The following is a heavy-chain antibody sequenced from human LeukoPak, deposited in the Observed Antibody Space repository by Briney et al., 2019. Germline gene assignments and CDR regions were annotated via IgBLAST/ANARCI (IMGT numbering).Heavy chain of an antibody. D-gene: IGHD5-12*01. CDR3: AKPPGLRRLDP. CDR1: GFTFSSYA. J-gene: IGHJ5*02. CDR2: INNSGGST. V-gene: IGHV3-23*01. Sequence: GGSLRLSCAASGFTFSSYAMNWVRQAPGKGLAWVSGINNSGGSTYYADSVKGRFTISRDNSKNTLYLQMNSLRAEDTAVYYCAKPPGLRRLDPWGQGTLVTVSS.